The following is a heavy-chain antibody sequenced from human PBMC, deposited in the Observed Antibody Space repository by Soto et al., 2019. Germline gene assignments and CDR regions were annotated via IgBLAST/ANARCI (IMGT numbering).Heavy chain of an antibody. D-gene: IGHD2-21*02. CDR1: GFTFSSYA. Sequence: EVQLLESGGGLVQPGGSLTLSCAASGFTFSSYAMSWVRQAPGKGLEWVSAISGSGLNTYYAESVKGRFTISRDNSKNTLYLQLNSLRAEDTAIYYCARGVGHFMVVTSRFDYWGQGTLVTVSS. CDR2: ISGSGLNT. CDR3: ARGVGHFMVVTSRFDY. J-gene: IGHJ4*02. V-gene: IGHV3-23*01.